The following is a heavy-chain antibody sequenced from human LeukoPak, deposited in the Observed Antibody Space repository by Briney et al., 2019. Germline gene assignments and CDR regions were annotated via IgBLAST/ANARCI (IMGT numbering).Heavy chain of an antibody. D-gene: IGHD6-25*01. CDR2: IFWDDDK. Sequence: SGPTLVKPTQTLTLTCSLSGFSVSTSGVGMGWIRQPPGKALEWLALIFWDDDKRYGPSLKSRLTITKDTSKNQVVLTVTNMGPVDTSTYYCAHTISGVGSFDYWGQGTLVTVSS. CDR1: GFSVSTSGVG. V-gene: IGHV2-5*05. CDR3: AHTISGVGSFDY. J-gene: IGHJ4*02.